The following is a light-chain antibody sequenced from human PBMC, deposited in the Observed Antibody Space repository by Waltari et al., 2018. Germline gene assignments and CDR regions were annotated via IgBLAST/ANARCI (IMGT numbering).Light chain of an antibody. Sequence: EIVMTQSPATLSVSPGERATLSCRASQNFTTYLAWYQQKPGQAPRLLIHRASIRATDIPGRFSGSGSGTEFTLTISGLQSEDFAVYFCQHYNNWPLTFGGGTKVEIK. CDR1: QNFTTY. V-gene: IGKV3-15*01. CDR2: RAS. J-gene: IGKJ4*01. CDR3: QHYNNWPLT.